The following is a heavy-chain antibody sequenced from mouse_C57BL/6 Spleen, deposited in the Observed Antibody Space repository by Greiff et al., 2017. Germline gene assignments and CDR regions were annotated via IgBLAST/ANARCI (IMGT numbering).Heavy chain of an antibody. V-gene: IGHV7-3*01. Sequence: EVHLVESGGGLVQPGGSLSLSCAASGFTFTDYYMSWVRQPPGKALEWLGFISNKANGYTSEYNASVKGRFTISRANSQSILYLQMNARRAEDSATYDCARERYSNCVFYDGMDYWGQGTSVTVSS. J-gene: IGHJ4*01. CDR3: ARERYSNCVFYDGMDY. CDR1: GFTFTDYY. D-gene: IGHD2-5*01. CDR2: ISNKANGYTS.